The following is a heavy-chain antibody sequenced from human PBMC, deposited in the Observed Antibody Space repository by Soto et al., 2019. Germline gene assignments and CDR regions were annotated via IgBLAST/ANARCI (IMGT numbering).Heavy chain of an antibody. CDR1: GYSISSGYY. Sequence: PSETLSLTCAVSGYSISSGYYWGWIRQPPGKGLEWIGSIYHSGSTYYNPSLKSRVTISVDKSKNQFSLKLSSVTAADTAVYYCARLGTTVTNFDYWGQGTLVTVSS. CDR2: IYHSGST. CDR3: ARLGTTVTNFDY. D-gene: IGHD4-17*01. J-gene: IGHJ4*01. V-gene: IGHV4-38-2*01.